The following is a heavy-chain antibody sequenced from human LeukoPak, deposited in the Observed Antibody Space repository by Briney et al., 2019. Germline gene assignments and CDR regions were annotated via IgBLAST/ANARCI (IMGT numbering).Heavy chain of an antibody. V-gene: IGHV1-69*05. CDR3: ARDLTGTNWFDP. CDR1: GGTFLSYA. Sequence: SVKVSCKASGGTFLSYAISWVRQAPGQGLEWMGGIIPILGTANYAQKFQGRVTITTDESTSTAYMELSSLRSEDTAVYYCARDLTGTNWFDPWGQGTLVTVSS. D-gene: IGHD1-7*01. J-gene: IGHJ5*02. CDR2: IIPILGTA.